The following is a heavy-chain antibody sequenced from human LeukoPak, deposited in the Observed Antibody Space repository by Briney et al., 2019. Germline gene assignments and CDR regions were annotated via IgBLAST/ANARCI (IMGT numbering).Heavy chain of an antibody. J-gene: IGHJ4*02. CDR3: ARAAYDSTGYLTL. V-gene: IGHV3-30-3*01. D-gene: IGHD3-22*01. CDR1: GFTFSSYA. CDR2: ISYDGSNK. Sequence: GSLRLSCAASGFTFSSYAMHWVRQAPGKGLEWVAVISYDGSNKYYADSVKGRFTISRDNSKNRLYLQMNSLRAEDTAVYYCARAAYDSTGYLTLWGQGTLVTVSS.